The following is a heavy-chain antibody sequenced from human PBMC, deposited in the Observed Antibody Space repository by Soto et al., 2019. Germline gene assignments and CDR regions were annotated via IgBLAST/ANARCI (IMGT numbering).Heavy chain of an antibody. CDR1: GYTFRTYG. CDR2: LNGGTGQT. Sequence: QVQVVQSGAEVKKPGASVKVSCKASGYTFRTYGMHWVRQAPGQSLEWMGWLNGGTGQTRYSQRFQDRLIITRDTSASTGYMELSSLRSEDTAVYYCARGKGMEENYCYYGLDIWGQGTTVTVSS. V-gene: IGHV1-3*01. J-gene: IGHJ6*02. CDR3: ARGKGMEENYCYYGLDI. D-gene: IGHD1-1*01.